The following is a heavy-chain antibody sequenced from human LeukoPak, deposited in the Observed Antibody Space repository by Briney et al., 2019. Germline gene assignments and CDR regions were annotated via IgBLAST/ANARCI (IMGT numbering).Heavy chain of an antibody. J-gene: IGHJ4*02. D-gene: IGHD4-17*01. V-gene: IGHV3-11*04. CDR1: GFTFSDFY. CDR3: ARETLKITVTTGSFDY. Sequence: PGGSLRLSCAASGFTFSDFYMSWIRQAPGKGLEWVSYISSSGNTKYYADSVKGRFTMSRDNAKNSLYLQMDSLRAGDTAVYYCARETLKITVTTGSFDYWGQGTLVTVSS. CDR2: ISSSGNTK.